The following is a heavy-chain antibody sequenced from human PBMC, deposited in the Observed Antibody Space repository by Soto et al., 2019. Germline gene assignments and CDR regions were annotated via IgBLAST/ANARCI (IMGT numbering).Heavy chain of an antibody. V-gene: IGHV3-9*01. J-gene: IGHJ4*02. CDR2: ISWNSDNR. Sequence: EVQLVESGGGLALPGRSLRLSCVTSGFTFEDYAMHWVRQAPGKGLECVSGISWNSDNRGYADSVKGRFTISRDNAKNSLYLQMNSLRGEDTALYFCTRTTWGYGEPLDSWGQGTLVTVSS. D-gene: IGHD5-18*01. CDR3: TRTTWGYGEPLDS. CDR1: GFTFEDYA.